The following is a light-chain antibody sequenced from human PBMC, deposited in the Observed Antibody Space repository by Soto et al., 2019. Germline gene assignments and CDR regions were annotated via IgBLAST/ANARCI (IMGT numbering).Light chain of an antibody. CDR3: CSYAGSFYG. J-gene: IGLJ1*01. V-gene: IGLV2-23*01. Sequence: QSVLTQPASVSGSPGQSITISCTGTSKDIGNYNLVSLYQHLSGKAPKLMIYVDSKRPSGVSNRFSASKSGNTASLTISGLQAEDEADYYCCSYAGSFYGFGTGTKVTVL. CDR1: SKDIGNYNL. CDR2: VDS.